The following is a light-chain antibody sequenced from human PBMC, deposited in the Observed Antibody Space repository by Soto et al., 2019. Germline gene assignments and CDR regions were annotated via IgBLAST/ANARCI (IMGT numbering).Light chain of an antibody. CDR3: QQSGSSPIT. Sequence: EIVMTQSPATVSLSPGERSTLSCRASQSVSSSYLAWYQQKPGQAPRLLIYGAYSRATGIQDRFSGSGSGTDFTLTISRLEPEDFAVYFCQQSGSSPITFGQGTRLEIK. V-gene: IGKV3-20*01. J-gene: IGKJ5*01. CDR2: GAY. CDR1: QSVSSSY.